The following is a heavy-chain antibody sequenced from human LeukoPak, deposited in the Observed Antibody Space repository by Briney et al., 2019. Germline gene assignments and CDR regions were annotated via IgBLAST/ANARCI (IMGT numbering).Heavy chain of an antibody. CDR3: ARVSIAVAGGWNWFDP. CDR1: GGSISSYY. Sequence: PSETLSLTCTVSGGSISSYYWSWIRQPPGKGLEWIGYIYYSGSTNYNPSLKSRVTISVDTSKNQFSLKLSSVTAADTAVYYCARVSIAVAGGWNWFDPWGQGTLVTVSS. D-gene: IGHD6-19*01. V-gene: IGHV4-59*08. J-gene: IGHJ5*02. CDR2: IYYSGST.